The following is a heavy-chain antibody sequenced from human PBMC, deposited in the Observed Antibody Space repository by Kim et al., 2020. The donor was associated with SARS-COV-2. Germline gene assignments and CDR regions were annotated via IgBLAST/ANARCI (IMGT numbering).Heavy chain of an antibody. V-gene: IGHV3-23*01. CDR2: ISGSGGST. CDR1: GFTFSSYA. Sequence: GGSLRLSCAASGFTFSSYAMSWVRQAPGKGLEWVSAISGSGGSTYYADSVKGRFTISRDNSKNTLYLQMNSLRAEDTAVYYCAKDRPPRYYGSGSYYRYWGQGTLVTVSS. CDR3: AKDRPPRYYGSGSYYRY. D-gene: IGHD3-10*01. J-gene: IGHJ4*02.